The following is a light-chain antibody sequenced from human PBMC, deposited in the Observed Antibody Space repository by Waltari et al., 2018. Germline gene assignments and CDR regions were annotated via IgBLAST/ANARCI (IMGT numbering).Light chain of an antibody. V-gene: IGKV4-1*01. CDR3: QQHYSPLIT. CDR2: AAS. J-gene: IGKJ4*01. Sequence: DIVMTQSPDTLAVSLGERATINCKSSQSVLNRTSYKNYLAWYQQKPGQPPKFLIYAASTRESGVPDRFSGSGSGTDFTLTITSLQAEDVAVYYCQQHYSPLITFGGGTKVEI. CDR1: QSVLNRTSYKNY.